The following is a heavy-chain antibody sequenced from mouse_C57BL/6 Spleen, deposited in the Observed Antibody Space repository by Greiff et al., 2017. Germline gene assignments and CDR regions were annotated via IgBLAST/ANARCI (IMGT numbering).Heavy chain of an antibody. CDR3: ARQGDYGREGYAMDY. Sequence: EVQGVESGGGLVKPGGSLKLSCAASGFTFSSYTMSWVRQTPEKRLEWVATISGGGGNTYYPDSVKGRFTISRDNAKNTLYLQMSSLRSEDTALYYCARQGDYGREGYAMDYWGQGTSVTASS. D-gene: IGHD1-1*01. J-gene: IGHJ4*01. V-gene: IGHV5-9*01. CDR1: GFTFSSYT. CDR2: ISGGGGNT.